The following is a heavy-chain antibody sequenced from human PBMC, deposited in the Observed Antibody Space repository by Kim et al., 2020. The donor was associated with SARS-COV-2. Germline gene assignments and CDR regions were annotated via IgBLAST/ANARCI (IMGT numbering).Heavy chain of an antibody. CDR3: ATDVAKQQRNYFVY. D-gene: IGHD6-13*01. CDR1: GLTFPNTW. Sequence: GGSLRLSWVASGLTFPNTWINWIRQIPDKGLEWVGRIKVTPDGGTTESPPSVRGRFSIPREDSKNTVYLQMSSLKTEDTALYYCATDVAKQQRNYFVYW. V-gene: IGHV3-15*01. CDR2: IKVTPDGGTT. J-gene: IGHJ4*01.